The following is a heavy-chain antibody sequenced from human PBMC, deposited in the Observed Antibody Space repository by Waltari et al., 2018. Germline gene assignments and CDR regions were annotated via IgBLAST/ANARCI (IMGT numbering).Heavy chain of an antibody. CDR1: GGSISSSNW. CDR2: IYHSGST. D-gene: IGHD6-13*01. V-gene: IGHV4-4*02. J-gene: IGHJ5*02. Sequence: QVQLQESGPGLVKPSGTLALTCAVPGGSISSSNWWGWVRQPPGKGLEWIGEIYHSGSTNYNPSLKSRVTISVDKSKNQFSLKLSSVTAADTAVYYCARVMGSSWGQGWFDPWGQGTLVTVSS. CDR3: ARVMGSSWGQGWFDP.